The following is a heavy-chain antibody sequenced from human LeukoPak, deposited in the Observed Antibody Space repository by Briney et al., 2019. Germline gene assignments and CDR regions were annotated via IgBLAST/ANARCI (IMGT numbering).Heavy chain of an antibody. CDR3: AKTRNYYDSSGNEGY. J-gene: IGHJ4*02. D-gene: IGHD3-22*01. V-gene: IGHV3-23*01. CDR2: ISGSGGST. Sequence: TGGSLRLSCAASGFTFSSYAMSWVRQAPGKGLEWVSAISGSGGSTYYADSVKGRFTISRDNSKNTLYLQMNSLRAEDTAVYYCAKTRNYYDSSGNEGYWGQGTLVTVSS. CDR1: GFTFSSYA.